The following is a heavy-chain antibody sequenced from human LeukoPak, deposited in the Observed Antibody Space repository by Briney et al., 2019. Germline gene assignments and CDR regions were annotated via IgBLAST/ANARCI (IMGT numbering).Heavy chain of an antibody. CDR1: RGSISSGGYY. V-gene: IGHV4-31*03. Sequence: PSETLSLTCSVSRGSISSGGYYWSWIRQYPAKGLEWTGYIYYSGSTYYNPSLKSRVTISVDTSKNQFSLKLSSVTAADTAVYYCARGGSYGVDAFDIWGQGTMVTVSS. D-gene: IGHD1-26*01. CDR2: IYYSGST. J-gene: IGHJ3*02. CDR3: ARGGSYGVDAFDI.